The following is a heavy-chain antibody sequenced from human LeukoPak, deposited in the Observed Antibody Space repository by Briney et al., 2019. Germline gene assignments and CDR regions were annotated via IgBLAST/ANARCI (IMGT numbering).Heavy chain of an antibody. D-gene: IGHD6-19*01. J-gene: IGHJ4*03. Sequence: GGSLRLSCAASGFTFSDYNMNWVRQAPGKGLEWVSYITGSGSTIFYADSVEGRFTISRDNVKNSLYLQMNSLRAEDTAVYYCARPASSGWYSHWGQGTVVTVSS. CDR1: GFTFSDYN. V-gene: IGHV3-48*01. CDR2: ITGSGSTI. CDR3: ARPASSGWYSH.